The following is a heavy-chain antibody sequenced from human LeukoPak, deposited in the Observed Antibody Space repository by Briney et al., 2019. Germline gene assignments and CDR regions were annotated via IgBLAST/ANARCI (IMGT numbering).Heavy chain of an antibody. Sequence: SETLSLTCTVSGGSISNYYWSWIRQPPGKGLEWIGYIYYSGSTNYNPSLRSRVTISVDTSKNQFSLKLSSVTAADTAVYYCARHVSNWYNYYDSSGYYYAGYYFDYWGQGTLVTVSS. V-gene: IGHV4-59*08. CDR2: IYYSGST. J-gene: IGHJ4*02. CDR3: ARHVSNWYNYYDSSGYYYAGYYFDY. D-gene: IGHD3-22*01. CDR1: GGSISNYY.